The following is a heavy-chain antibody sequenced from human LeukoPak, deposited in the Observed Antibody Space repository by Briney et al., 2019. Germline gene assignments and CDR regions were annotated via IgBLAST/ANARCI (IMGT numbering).Heavy chain of an antibody. CDR1: GYTFTSYD. J-gene: IGHJ6*02. CDR3: ARYQSYDFWSGYLNYYGMDV. CDR2: MNPNSGNT. Sequence: ASVKVSCKASGYTFTSYDINWVRQATGQGLEWMGWMNPNSGNTGYAQKCQGRVTMTRNTSISTAYMELSSLRSEDTAVYYCARYQSYDFWSGYLNYYGMDVWGQGTTVTVSS. D-gene: IGHD3-3*01. V-gene: IGHV1-8*01.